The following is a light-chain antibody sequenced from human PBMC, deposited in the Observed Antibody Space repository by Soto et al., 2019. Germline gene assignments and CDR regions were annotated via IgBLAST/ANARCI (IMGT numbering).Light chain of an antibody. CDR3: LSYADTAYV. CDR1: SSDVGGYNY. V-gene: IGLV2-8*01. Sequence: SALTQPPSASGSPGQSVTISCAGTSSDVGGYNYVSWYQQYPGKVPKLMIYEVSERPSGVPDRFSGSKSGNTAFLTVCGLQAEDDADYYCLSYADTAYVFGTGTKLTVL. J-gene: IGLJ1*01. CDR2: EVS.